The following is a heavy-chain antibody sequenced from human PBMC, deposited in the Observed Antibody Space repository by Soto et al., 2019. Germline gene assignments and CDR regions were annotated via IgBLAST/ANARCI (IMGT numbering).Heavy chain of an antibody. V-gene: IGHV4-31*02. CDR3: TRDLRRDN. CDR2: IYNSGST. CDR1: GTSVSRDGYY. Sequence: QVQLQESGPGLVKPSQTLSLTCTVSGTSVSRDGYYWSWIRQRPGKGLEWIGYIYNSGSTYYNPSLKSRVTISVDTSKNQFSLTMDSVTAADTAVYYCTRDLRRDNWGQGTLVTVSS. J-gene: IGHJ4*02.